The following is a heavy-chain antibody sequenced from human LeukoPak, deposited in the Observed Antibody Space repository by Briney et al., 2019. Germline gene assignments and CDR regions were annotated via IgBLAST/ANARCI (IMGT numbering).Heavy chain of an antibody. CDR1: GGTFSISA. D-gene: IGHD5-18*01. V-gene: IGHV1-69*04. Sequence: SVKVSCKTSGGTFSISAITWVRQAPGHGLEWMGRIIPALNITSYAQKFQGRVTITADTSTSTAYMELSRLRSEETAVYYCAKDQGRTAPPPNGLDVWGQGTTVTVSS. CDR3: AKDQGRTAPPPNGLDV. J-gene: IGHJ6*02. CDR2: IIPALNIT.